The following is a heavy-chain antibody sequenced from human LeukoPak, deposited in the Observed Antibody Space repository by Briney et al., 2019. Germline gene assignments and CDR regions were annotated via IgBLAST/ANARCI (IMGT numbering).Heavy chain of an antibody. V-gene: IGHV1-18*01. J-gene: IGHJ5*02. Sequence: ASVKVSCKASGYTFTSYAITWVRQAPGQGLEWMGWISSYNGNTNYAQKLQGRVTMTTETSTSTAYMELRSLRSDDTAVYYCARPLRVTMVRGAAFRASSDFDPWGQGTLVTVSS. D-gene: IGHD3-10*01. CDR3: ARPLRVTMVRGAAFRASSDFDP. CDR1: GYTFTSYA. CDR2: ISSYNGNT.